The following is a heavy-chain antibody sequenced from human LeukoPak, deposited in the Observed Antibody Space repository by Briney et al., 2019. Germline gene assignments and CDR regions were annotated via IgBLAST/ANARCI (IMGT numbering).Heavy chain of an antibody. CDR3: ATCQGGYSSGWYGNWFDP. CDR2: FDPEDGET. Sequence: ASVKVSCKVSGYTLTELSMHWVRQAPGKGLEWMGGFDPEDGETIYAQKFQGTVTMTEDTSTDTAYMELSSLRSEDTAVYYCATCQGGYSSGWYGNWFDPWGQGTLVTVSS. D-gene: IGHD6-19*01. V-gene: IGHV1-24*01. CDR1: GYTLTELS. J-gene: IGHJ5*02.